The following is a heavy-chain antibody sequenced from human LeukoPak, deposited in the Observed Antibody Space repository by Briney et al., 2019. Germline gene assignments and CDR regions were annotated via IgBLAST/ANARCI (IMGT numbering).Heavy chain of an antibody. J-gene: IGHJ6*02. CDR3: ARDGRVTIFGVVIRNGMDV. D-gene: IGHD3-3*01. CDR1: GYTFTGYY. CDR2: INPNSGGT. V-gene: IGHV1-2*06. Sequence: ASVKVSCKASGYTFTGYYMHWVRQAPGQGLEWMGRINPNSGGTNYAQKFQGRVTMTRDTSISTAYMELSSLRSEDTAVYYCARDGRVTIFGVVIRNGMDVWGQGTTVTVSS.